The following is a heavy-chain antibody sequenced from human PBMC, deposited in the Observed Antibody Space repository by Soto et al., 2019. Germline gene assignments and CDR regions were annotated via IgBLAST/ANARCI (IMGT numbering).Heavy chain of an antibody. Sequence: PSETLSLTCTVSGAALSSGGYFYTWVRQPPGKGLEWLGYIYYSGGTNYNPSLKSRVTISLDKSKNQFSLKLSSVTAADTAVYYCARFWVELRVYYGMDVWGQGXTVTVSS. J-gene: IGHJ6*02. V-gene: IGHV4-61*08. CDR1: GAALSSGGYF. CDR3: ARFWVELRVYYGMDV. D-gene: IGHD1-7*01. CDR2: IYYSGGT.